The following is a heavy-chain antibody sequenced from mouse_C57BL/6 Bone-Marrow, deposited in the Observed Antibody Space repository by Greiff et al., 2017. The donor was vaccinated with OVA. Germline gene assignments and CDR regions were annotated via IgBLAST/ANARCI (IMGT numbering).Heavy chain of an antibody. CDR1: GYTFTSYG. D-gene: IGHD1-1*01. Sequence: VQLQQSGAELARPGASVKLSCKASGYTFTSYGISWVKQRTGQGLEWIGEIYPRSGNTYYNEKFKGKATPTADKSSSTAYMELRSLTSEDSAVYFCARWRDGSSPAWFAYWGQGTLVTVSA. CDR3: ARWRDGSSPAWFAY. V-gene: IGHV1-81*01. CDR2: IYPRSGNT. J-gene: IGHJ3*01.